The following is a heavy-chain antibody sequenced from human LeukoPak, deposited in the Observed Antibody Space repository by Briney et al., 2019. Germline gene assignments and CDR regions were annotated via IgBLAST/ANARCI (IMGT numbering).Heavy chain of an antibody. CDR2: ISVNGGST. CDR3: AKGYIVRTIGYMDV. Sequence: PGGALRLSCAASGFTFSTYAMSWVRQAPGKGLEWVSGISVNGGSTYYADSVKGRSTISRDNSKNTLYLEMNSLRAEDTAVYYCAKGYIVRTIGYMDVWGQGTTVTVSS. J-gene: IGHJ6*03. CDR1: GFTFSTYA. D-gene: IGHD5-12*01. V-gene: IGHV3-23*01.